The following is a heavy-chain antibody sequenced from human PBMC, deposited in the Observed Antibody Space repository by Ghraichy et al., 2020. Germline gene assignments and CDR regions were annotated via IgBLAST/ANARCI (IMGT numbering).Heavy chain of an antibody. CDR3: ARGTRGYSYAFDY. D-gene: IGHD5-18*01. CDR1: GGSISSGGYY. J-gene: IGHJ4*02. V-gene: IGHV4-31*03. Sequence: SETLSLTCTVSGGSISSGGYYWSWIRQHPRKGLEWIGYIYYSGSTYYNPSLKSRVTISVDTSKNQFSLKLSSVTAADTAVYYCARGTRGYSYAFDYWGQGTLVTVSS. CDR2: IYYSGST.